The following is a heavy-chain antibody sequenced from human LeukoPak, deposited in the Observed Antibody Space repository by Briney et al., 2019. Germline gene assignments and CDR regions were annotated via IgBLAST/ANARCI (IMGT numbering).Heavy chain of an antibody. CDR1: GFTFSDYY. Sequence: GGSLRLSCAASGFTFSDYYMNWIRQAPGKGLEWVSYISSGGSSIYYADSVKGRFTISRDNAQNSVYLQMNSLRTEDTAVYYCARGLRGYSCGYDCWGQGTLVTVSS. D-gene: IGHD5-18*01. V-gene: IGHV3-11*01. J-gene: IGHJ4*02. CDR2: ISSGGSSI. CDR3: ARGLRGYSCGYDC.